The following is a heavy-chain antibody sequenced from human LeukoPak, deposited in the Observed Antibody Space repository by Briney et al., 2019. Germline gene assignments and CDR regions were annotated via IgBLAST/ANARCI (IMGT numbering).Heavy chain of an antibody. D-gene: IGHD1-26*01. J-gene: IGHJ6*02. CDR2: ISYDGSNK. Sequence: QPGRSLRLSCAASGFTFSSYGMHWVRQAPGKGLEWVAVISYDGSNKYYADSVKGRFTISRDNSKNTLYLQMNSLRAEDTAVYYCAKGESGSYSWIYYYYYYGMDVWGQGTTVTASS. CDR3: AKGESGSYSWIYYYYYYGMDV. CDR1: GFTFSSYG. V-gene: IGHV3-30*18.